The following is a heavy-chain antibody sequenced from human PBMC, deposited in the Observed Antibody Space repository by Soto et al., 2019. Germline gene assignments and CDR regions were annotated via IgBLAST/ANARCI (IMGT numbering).Heavy chain of an antibody. D-gene: IGHD4-4*01. Sequence: TGGSLRLSCAASGFTFSSYGMHWVRQAPGKGLEWVAVIWYDGSNKCYADSVKGRFTISRDNSKNTLYLQMNSLRAEDTAVYYCARDKAVRYYYYGMDVWGQGTTVTVSS. CDR1: GFTFSSYG. CDR2: IWYDGSNK. V-gene: IGHV3-33*01. CDR3: ARDKAVRYYYYGMDV. J-gene: IGHJ6*02.